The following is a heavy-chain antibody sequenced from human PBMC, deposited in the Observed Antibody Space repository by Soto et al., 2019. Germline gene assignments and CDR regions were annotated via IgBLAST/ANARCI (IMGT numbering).Heavy chain of an antibody. CDR2: IKQDGSEE. CDR1: GFTFSDYW. D-gene: IGHD1-1*01. J-gene: IGHJ5*02. V-gene: IGHV3-7*01. Sequence: GGSLRLSCAASGFTFSDYWMSWVRQAPGKGLEWVATIKQDGSEEYYVDSVKGRFTISRDNAKNSLYLQMNSLRAEDTAVYYCARHPERRAQIRWLDPWGQGTLVTVSS. CDR3: ARHPERRAQIRWLDP.